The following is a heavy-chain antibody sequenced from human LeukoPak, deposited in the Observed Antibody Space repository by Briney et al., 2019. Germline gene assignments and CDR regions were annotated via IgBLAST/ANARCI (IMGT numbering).Heavy chain of an antibody. CDR2: IYYSGST. V-gene: IGHV4-59*01. J-gene: IGHJ4*02. Sequence: SEILSLTCTVSGGPISSYYWSWIRQPPGKGLEWIGYIYYSGSTNYNPSLKSRVTISVDTSKNQFSLKLSSVTAADTAVYYCARDDMVRGVIDYWGQGTLVTVSS. CDR3: ARDDMVRGVIDY. D-gene: IGHD3-10*01. CDR1: GGPISSYY.